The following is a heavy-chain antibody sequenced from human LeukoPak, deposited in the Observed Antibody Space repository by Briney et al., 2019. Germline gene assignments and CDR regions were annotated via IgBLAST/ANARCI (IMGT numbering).Heavy chain of an antibody. Sequence: GGSLRLSCAASGFTFSNYVMTWVRQAPGKGLEWVSGISGSGGSTYYADSVKGRFTISRDNSKNTLYLQMDSLRAEDTAVYYCAKFRGADYYNYYMDVWGKGTTVTVSS. D-gene: IGHD6-19*01. J-gene: IGHJ6*03. V-gene: IGHV3-23*01. CDR3: AKFRGADYYNYYMDV. CDR2: ISGSGGST. CDR1: GFTFSNYV.